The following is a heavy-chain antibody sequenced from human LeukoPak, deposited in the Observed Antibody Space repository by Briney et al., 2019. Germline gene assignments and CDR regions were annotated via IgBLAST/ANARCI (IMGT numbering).Heavy chain of an antibody. CDR1: GSTLGDNR. J-gene: IGHJ4*02. CDR2: VGISSGNT. D-gene: IGHD2-2*01. V-gene: IGHV3-48*01. Sequence: GGSLRFSVAAFGSTLGDNRMTWVRQAPGKGREWISYVGISSGNTKYADSVKGRFTISGDKAKNSLYLQMNSLRVEDTAVYYCARDTKYAFDNWGQGTLVTVSS. CDR3: ARDTKYAFDN.